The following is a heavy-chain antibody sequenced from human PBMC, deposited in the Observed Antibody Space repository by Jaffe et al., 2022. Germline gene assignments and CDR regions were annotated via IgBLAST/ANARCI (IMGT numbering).Heavy chain of an antibody. D-gene: IGHD6-13*01. Sequence: QVQLQESGPGLVKPSETLSLTCTVSGGSISSYYWSWIRQPPGKGLEWIGYIYYSGSTNYNPSLKSRVTISVDTSKNQFSLKLSSVTAADTAVYYCARDRPGIAAAGTYYYYYYMDVWGKGTTVTVSS. CDR1: GGSISSYY. CDR3: ARDRPGIAAAGTYYYYYYMDV. V-gene: IGHV4-59*01. J-gene: IGHJ6*03. CDR2: IYYSGST.